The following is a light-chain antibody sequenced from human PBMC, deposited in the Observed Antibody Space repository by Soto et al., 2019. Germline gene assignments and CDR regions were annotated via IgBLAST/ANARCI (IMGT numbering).Light chain of an antibody. CDR3: QAWDGTTAV. J-gene: IGLJ3*02. CDR1: NIGSKS. CDR2: DDS. Sequence: SYELTQPPSVSVAPGQTARITCGGNNIGSKSVHWYQQKPGQAPVLVVYDDSDRPSGIPERFSGSNSGSTATLTISGTQAIDEADYYCQAWDGTTAVFGTGTKLTVL. V-gene: IGLV3-21*02.